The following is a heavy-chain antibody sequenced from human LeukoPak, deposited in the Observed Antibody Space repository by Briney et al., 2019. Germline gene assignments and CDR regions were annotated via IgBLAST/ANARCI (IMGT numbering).Heavy chain of an antibody. V-gene: IGHV4-34*01. CDR1: GGSFSGFH. CDR2: INHSGST. CDR3: ARLRCGSCYPNWFDP. J-gene: IGHJ5*02. Sequence: PSETLSLTCAVYGGSFSGFHWSWIRQAPGMGLEWIGEINHSGSTNYSASLKSRVTISVDTSKNQFSLKLTSVTAADTAIYYCARLRCGSCYPNWFDPWGQGTLVTVSS. D-gene: IGHD2-15*01.